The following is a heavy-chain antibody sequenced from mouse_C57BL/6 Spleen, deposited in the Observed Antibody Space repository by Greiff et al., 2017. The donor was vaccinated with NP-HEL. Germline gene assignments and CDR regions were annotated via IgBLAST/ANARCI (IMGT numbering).Heavy chain of an antibody. CDR3: ARQTAQNYAMDY. CDR2: INPNYGTT. J-gene: IGHJ4*01. V-gene: IGHV1-39*01. Sequence: EVKLMESGPELVKPGASVKISCKASGYSFTDYNMNWVKQSNGKSLEWIGVINPNYGTTSYNQKFKGKATLTVDQTSSTAYMQLNSLTSEDSAVYYCARQTAQNYAMDYWGQGTSVTVSS. CDR1: GYSFTDYN. D-gene: IGHD3-2*02.